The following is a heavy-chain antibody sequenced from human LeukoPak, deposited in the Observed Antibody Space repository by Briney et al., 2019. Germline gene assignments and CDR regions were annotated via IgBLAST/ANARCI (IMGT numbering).Heavy chain of an antibody. D-gene: IGHD5-12*01. CDR3: ARVRGGYDTFRLDY. CDR2: ISAYNGNT. Sequence: ASVKVSCKAPGYTFTSYGISWVRQAPGQGLEWMGWISAYNGNTNYAQKLQGRVTMTTDTSTSTAYMELRSLRSDDTAVYYCARVRGGYDTFRLDYWGQGTLVTVSS. V-gene: IGHV1-18*01. J-gene: IGHJ4*02. CDR1: GYTFTSYG.